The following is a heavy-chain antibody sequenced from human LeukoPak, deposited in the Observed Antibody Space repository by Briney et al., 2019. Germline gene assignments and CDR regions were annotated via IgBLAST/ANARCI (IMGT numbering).Heavy chain of an antibody. Sequence: ASVKVSCKASGYTFTGYYMHWVRQAPGQGLEWMGWINPNSGGTNYAQKFQGRVTMTRDTSISTAYMELSRLRSDDTAVYYCGRLLWFGESNWFDPWGQGTLVTVSS. V-gene: IGHV1-2*02. J-gene: IGHJ5*02. D-gene: IGHD3-10*01. CDR1: GYTFTGYY. CDR3: GRLLWFGESNWFDP. CDR2: INPNSGGT.